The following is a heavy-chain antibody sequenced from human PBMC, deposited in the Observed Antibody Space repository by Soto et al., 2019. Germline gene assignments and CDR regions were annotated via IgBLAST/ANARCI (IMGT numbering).Heavy chain of an antibody. J-gene: IGHJ4*02. Sequence: GGSRRVSCGASGFTVSGYDMHWVRQATGKGLEWVSAIGTAGDTYYPGSVKGRFTISRENAKNSLYLQMNSLRAEDTAVYYCARDTSGSFDYWGQGTLVTVSS. V-gene: IGHV3-13*01. CDR1: GFTVSGYD. CDR2: IGTAGDT. D-gene: IGHD3-10*01. CDR3: ARDTSGSFDY.